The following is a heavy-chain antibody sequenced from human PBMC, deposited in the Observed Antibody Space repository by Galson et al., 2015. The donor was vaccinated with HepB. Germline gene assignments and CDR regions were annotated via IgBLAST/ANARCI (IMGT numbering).Heavy chain of an antibody. D-gene: IGHD5-18*01. CDR1: GGSISSYY. CDR2: IYYSGST. J-gene: IGHJ3*02. V-gene: IGHV4-59*01. CDR3: AREDTAMVGAWPAFDI. Sequence: TLSLTCTVSGGSISSYYWSWIRQPPGKGLEWIGYIYYSGSTNYNPSLKSRVTISVDTSKNQFSLKLSSVTAADTAVYYCAREDTAMVGAWPAFDIWGQGTMVTVSS.